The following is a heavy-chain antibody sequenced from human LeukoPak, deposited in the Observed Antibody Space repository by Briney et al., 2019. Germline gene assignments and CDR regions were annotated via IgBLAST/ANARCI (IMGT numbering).Heavy chain of an antibody. V-gene: IGHV4-38-2*01. CDR1: GYSFSSGYY. CDR3: ARTDYGDYVAFDI. J-gene: IGHJ3*02. D-gene: IGHD4-17*01. Sequence: NPSETLSLTCAVSGYSFSSGYYWGWIRQPPGKGLEWIGSIYHSGSTYYNPSLKSRVTISVDTSKNQFSLKLSSVTAADTAVYYCARTDYGDYVAFDIWGQGTMVTVSS. CDR2: IYHSGST.